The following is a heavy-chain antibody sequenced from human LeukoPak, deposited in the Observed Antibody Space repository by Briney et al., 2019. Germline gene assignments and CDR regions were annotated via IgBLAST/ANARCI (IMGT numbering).Heavy chain of an antibody. D-gene: IGHD3-10*01. V-gene: IGHV1-2*04. Sequence: ASVKVSCKASGYTVTGYYMHWVRQAPGQGREWMGGIKPNSGGTNYAQKFQGWVTMTRDTSISTAYMELSRMRSDDTAVYYCARDRITMVRGVTHLDVWGQGTTVTVSS. CDR1: GYTVTGYY. CDR2: IKPNSGGT. CDR3: ARDRITMVRGVTHLDV. J-gene: IGHJ6*02.